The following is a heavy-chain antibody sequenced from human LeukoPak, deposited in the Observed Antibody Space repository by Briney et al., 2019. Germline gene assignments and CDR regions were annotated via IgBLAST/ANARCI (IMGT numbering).Heavy chain of an antibody. CDR2: INPNGGGT. CDR3: ARDPGHSSSSGEFDY. D-gene: IGHD6-13*01. Sequence: ASVKVSCKASGNTFTGYYMHWVRQAPGQGLEWMGWINPNGGGTNYAQKLQGRVTMTTDTSTSTAYMELRSLRSDDTAVYYCARDPGHSSSSGEFDYWGQGTLVTVSS. J-gene: IGHJ4*02. V-gene: IGHV1-2*02. CDR1: GNTFTGYY.